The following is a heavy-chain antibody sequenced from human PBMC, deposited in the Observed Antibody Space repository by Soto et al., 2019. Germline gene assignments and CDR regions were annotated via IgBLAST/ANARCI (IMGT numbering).Heavy chain of an antibody. CDR3: VHNIGGDYVYGFDF. V-gene: IGHV2-5*02. D-gene: IGHD3-16*01. J-gene: IGHJ3*01. CDR1: GFSLTTSGEG. Sequence: QIALKESGPTLVNPTQTLTLTCTFSGFSLTTSGEGVGWVRQPPGKGLEWVALVYGDDDKRYLTSLKSRLTITKDTSKNQVVLTMTNMDPVDTGTYFCVHNIGGDYVYGFDFWGQGTKVTVSS. CDR2: VYGDDDK.